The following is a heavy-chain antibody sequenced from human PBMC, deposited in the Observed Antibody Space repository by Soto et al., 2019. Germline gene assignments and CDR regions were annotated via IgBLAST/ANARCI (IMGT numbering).Heavy chain of an antibody. Sequence: SETLSLTCTVSGGSISSYYWSWIRQPPGKGLEWIGYIYYSGSTNYNPSLKSRVTISVATSKNQFSLKLSSVTAADTAVYYCARHGKISVAGTDYWGQGTLVTVSS. CDR2: IYYSGST. D-gene: IGHD6-19*01. J-gene: IGHJ4*02. CDR3: ARHGKISVAGTDY. V-gene: IGHV4-59*08. CDR1: GGSISSYY.